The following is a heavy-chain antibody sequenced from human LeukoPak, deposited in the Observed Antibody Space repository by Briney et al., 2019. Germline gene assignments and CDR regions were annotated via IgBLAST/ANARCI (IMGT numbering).Heavy chain of an antibody. V-gene: IGHV3-9*01. D-gene: IGHD5-18*01. CDR3: TKDRGLIPKNNYGFDY. Sequence: PGGSLRLSCAASGFIFDDYAMHWVRQAPGQGLEWVSGIDWNSGNIGYADSVKGRFTISRDNAKNSLYLQMNSLRAEDTAFYYCTKDRGLIPKNNYGFDYWGQGTLVTVSS. CDR2: IDWNSGNI. CDR1: GFIFDDYA. J-gene: IGHJ4*02.